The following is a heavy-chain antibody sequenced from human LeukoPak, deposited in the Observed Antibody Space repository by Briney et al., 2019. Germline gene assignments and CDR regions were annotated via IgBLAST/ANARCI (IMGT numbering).Heavy chain of an antibody. CDR1: GYTFSSYG. CDR3: ANCYDSSGFFAY. D-gene: IGHD3-22*01. J-gene: IGHJ4*02. CDR2: IDTNTGNP. Sequence: ASVKVSCKVSGYTFSSYGISWVRQAPGQGLEWMGWIDTNTGNPTYAQGFTGRFVFSLDTSVSTAYLQISSLKAEDSAIYFCANCYDSSGFFAYWGQGTLVTVSS. V-gene: IGHV7-4-1*02.